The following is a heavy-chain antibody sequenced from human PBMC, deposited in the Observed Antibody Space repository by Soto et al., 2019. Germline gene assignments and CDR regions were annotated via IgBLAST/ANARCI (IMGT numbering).Heavy chain of an antibody. Sequence: GGSLRLSCAASGFTLSNFWMHWVRQVPGKGLVWVSRINDDGSRTKYADSVEGRLTISRDTAKNTLYLQMDSLRVEDTAVYYCVRDHHDYDFWSGNPRGYFDLWGRGXLVTVYS. CDR3: VRDHHDYDFWSGNPRGYFDL. D-gene: IGHD3-3*01. J-gene: IGHJ2*01. V-gene: IGHV3-74*01. CDR1: GFTLSNFW. CDR2: INDDGSRT.